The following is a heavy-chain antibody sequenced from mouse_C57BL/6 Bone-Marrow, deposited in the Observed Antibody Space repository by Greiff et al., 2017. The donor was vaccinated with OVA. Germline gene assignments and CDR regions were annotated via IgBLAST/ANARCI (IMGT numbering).Heavy chain of an antibody. CDR2: ISSGGSYT. V-gene: IGHV5-6*01. CDR3: ARQRRFYWYFDV. Sequence: EVKVVESGGDLVKPGGSLKLSCAASGFTFRSYGMSWVRQTPDKRLAWVATISSGGSYTYYPDSVKVRFTISRDNAKNTLYLQMSSLKSEDTAMYYCARQRRFYWYFDVWGTGTTVTVSS. CDR1: GFTFRSYG. J-gene: IGHJ1*03.